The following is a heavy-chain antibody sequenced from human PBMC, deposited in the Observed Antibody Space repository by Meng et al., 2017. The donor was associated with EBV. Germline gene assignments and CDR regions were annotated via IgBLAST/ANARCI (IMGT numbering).Heavy chain of an antibody. CDR1: CGSGDSGKNY. J-gene: IGHJ5*02. CDR3: ARVNGDCFSTICYNGWFDP. Sequence: LHGPDLCRVKSHQTLPHTWCVSCGSGDSGKNYCIWSRQHPGKGLGWIVYIYYSGRTYYNPSLESRVTMSVDTSKNQFSLNMNSVTAADTAVYYCARVNGDCFSTICYNGWFDPWGQGTLVTVSS. V-gene: IGHV4-30-4*01. D-gene: IGHD2-2*02. CDR2: IYYSGRT.